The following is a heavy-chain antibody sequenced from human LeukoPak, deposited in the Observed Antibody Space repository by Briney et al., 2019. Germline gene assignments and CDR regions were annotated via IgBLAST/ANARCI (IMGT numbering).Heavy chain of an antibody. Sequence: GGSLRLSCAASGVTLRNYAMTWIRQAPGKGLVWVSRINSGGSTTSYADPVKGRFTISRDNAKNTLYLQMNSLRAEDTAVYYCARGKNGDSLFDYWGQGTLVTVSS. CDR3: ARGKNGDSLFDY. D-gene: IGHD4-17*01. CDR2: INSGGSTT. J-gene: IGHJ4*02. CDR1: GVTLRNYA. V-gene: IGHV3-74*01.